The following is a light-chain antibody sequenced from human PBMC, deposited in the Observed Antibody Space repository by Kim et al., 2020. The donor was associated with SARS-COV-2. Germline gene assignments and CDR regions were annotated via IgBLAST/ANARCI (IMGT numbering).Light chain of an antibody. Sequence: SQGERATLSCWASQSVSSNYLAWYQKKPGQAPRLLIYGASSRATGIPDRFSGSGSGTDFTLTITRLEPEDFAVYYCQQYSSSPATFGQGTKVDIK. J-gene: IGKJ1*01. CDR3: QQYSSSPAT. CDR1: QSVSSNY. V-gene: IGKV3-20*01. CDR2: GAS.